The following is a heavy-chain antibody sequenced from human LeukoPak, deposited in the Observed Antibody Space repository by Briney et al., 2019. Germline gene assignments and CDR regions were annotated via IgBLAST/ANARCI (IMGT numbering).Heavy chain of an antibody. D-gene: IGHD2-15*01. CDR3: ARRLLVCSGGSCYLGDYYYYMDV. J-gene: IGHJ6*03. Sequence: SETLSLTCAVCGGSFSGYYWSWIRQPPGKGLEWIGEINHSGSTNYNPSLKSRVTISVDTSKNQFSLKLSSVTAADTAVYYCARRLLVCSGGSCYLGDYYYYMDVWGKGTTVTISS. CDR1: GGSFSGYY. V-gene: IGHV4-34*01. CDR2: INHSGST.